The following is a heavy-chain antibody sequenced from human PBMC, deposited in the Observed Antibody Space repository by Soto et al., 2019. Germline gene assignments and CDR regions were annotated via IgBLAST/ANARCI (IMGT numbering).Heavy chain of an antibody. CDR3: ARGGYSSSWYFPPRWFAP. V-gene: IGHV4-30-4*01. J-gene: IGHJ5*02. Sequence: SETLSLTCTVSGGSISSGDYYWSWIRQPPGKGLEWIGYIYYSGSTYYNPSLKSRVTISVDTSKNQFSLKLSSVTAADTAVYYCARGGYSSSWYFPPRWFAPWGQGTLVTAPQ. CDR1: GGSISSGDYY. D-gene: IGHD6-13*01. CDR2: IYYSGST.